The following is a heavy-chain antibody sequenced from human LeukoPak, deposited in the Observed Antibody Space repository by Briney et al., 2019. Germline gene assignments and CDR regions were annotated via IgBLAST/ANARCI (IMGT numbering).Heavy chain of an antibody. J-gene: IGHJ4*02. CDR2: INSVGSIT. D-gene: IGHD3-10*01. CDR1: GFTFSSYW. CDR3: ARAKGLLWFGIYYFDY. Sequence: GGSLRLSCAASGFTFSSYWMHWVRQAPGKGLVWVSRINSVGSITTYADSVKGRFTISRDNAKNSLYLQMNSLRAEDTAVYYCARAKGLLWFGIYYFDYWGQGTLVTVSS. V-gene: IGHV3-74*01.